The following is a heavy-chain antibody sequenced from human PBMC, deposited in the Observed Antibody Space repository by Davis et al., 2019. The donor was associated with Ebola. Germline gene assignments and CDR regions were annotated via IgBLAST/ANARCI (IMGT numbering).Heavy chain of an antibody. V-gene: IGHV3-11*01. Sequence: GESLKISCAASGFTFSDHYMSWIRQAPGKGLECVSYISHTADTIYYADSVKGRFTISRDNAKNSLYLQMNSLRAEDTAVYFCARDRDPYYDIMIGYSPIDYWGQGTLVTVSS. CDR1: GFTFSDHY. CDR2: ISHTADTI. D-gene: IGHD3-9*01. J-gene: IGHJ4*02. CDR3: ARDRDPYYDIMIGYSPIDY.